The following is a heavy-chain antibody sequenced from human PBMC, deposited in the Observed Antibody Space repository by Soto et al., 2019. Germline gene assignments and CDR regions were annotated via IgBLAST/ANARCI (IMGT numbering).Heavy chain of an antibody. J-gene: IGHJ4*02. CDR3: ARDSHWTGKSH. CDR1: GGSFSGYY. CDR2: INHSGGT. D-gene: IGHD2-8*02. V-gene: IGHV4-34*09. Sequence: SETLSLTCAVYGGSFSGYYWNWIRQPPGKGLEWIGEINHSGGTNYNPSLKSRVTISVDTSKNQFSLKLSSVTAADTAVYYCARDSHWTGKSHWGQGTLVTVSS.